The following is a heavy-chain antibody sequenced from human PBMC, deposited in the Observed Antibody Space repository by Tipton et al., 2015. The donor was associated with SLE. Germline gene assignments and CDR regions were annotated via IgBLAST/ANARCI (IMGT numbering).Heavy chain of an antibody. CDR2: INHIGST. CDR3: AREIEDFDI. V-gene: IGHV4-34*01. CDR1: GVSFRVFY. J-gene: IGHJ3*02. D-gene: IGHD2/OR15-2a*01. Sequence: TLSLTCAVYGVSFRVFYCRCIPHPPGKWLWLIWEINHIGSTNYNPSLKRRVTRSVDTSKNQCSLKVSSLTAADTAVYYCAREIEDFDIWGQGTMVTVSS.